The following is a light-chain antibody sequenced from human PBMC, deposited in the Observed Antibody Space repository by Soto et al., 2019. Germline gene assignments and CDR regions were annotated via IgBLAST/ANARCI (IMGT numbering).Light chain of an antibody. V-gene: IGLV1-44*01. J-gene: IGLJ1*01. CDR1: SSNIGSNT. CDR2: DNN. Sequence: QSVLTQPPSASGTPGQRVTISCSGSSSNIGSNTVNWYQQLPGTAPKLLIYDNNQRPSGVPDRFSGSKSGTSASLAISGLQSEDEADYYCGAWDDSLNGYVFGTGTKLTVL. CDR3: GAWDDSLNGYV.